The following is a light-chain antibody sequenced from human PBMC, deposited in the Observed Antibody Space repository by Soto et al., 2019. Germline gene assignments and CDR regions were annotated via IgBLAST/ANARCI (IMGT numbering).Light chain of an antibody. Sequence: QSALTQPASVSGSPGQSITISCTGTSSDVGGYNYVSWYQQHSGKAPKVMIYEVTNRPSGVSNRFSGSKSGNTASLTIAGLQAEDEADYYCSSYTSSSTLVFGGGPKLTVL. J-gene: IGLJ3*02. V-gene: IGLV2-14*01. CDR2: EVT. CDR3: SSYTSSSTLV. CDR1: SSDVGGYNY.